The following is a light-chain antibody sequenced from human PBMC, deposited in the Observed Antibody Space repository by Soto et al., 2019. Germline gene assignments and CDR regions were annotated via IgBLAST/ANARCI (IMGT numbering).Light chain of an antibody. CDR2: GAS. V-gene: IGKV3-15*01. CDR3: QQYDNWPRT. Sequence: EIVMTQSPATLSVSPGESATLSCRASQSVSIYLAWLQQKPGQAPRLLVYGASTRATGVPSRFSGSGSGTESTLPISILQSEDFAIYYCQQYDNWPRTFGHGTKVEIK. J-gene: IGKJ1*01. CDR1: QSVSIY.